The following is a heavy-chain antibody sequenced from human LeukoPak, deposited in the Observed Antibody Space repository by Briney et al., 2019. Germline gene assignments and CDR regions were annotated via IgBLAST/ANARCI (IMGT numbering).Heavy chain of an antibody. CDR3: ARSTPLLEEPFFDY. D-gene: IGHD3-3*01. J-gene: IGHJ4*02. CDR2: IYYSGST. CDR1: GGSISSSSYY. Sequence: PSETLSLTCTVSGGSISSSSYYWGWIRQPPGKGLGWIGSIYYSGSTYYNPSLKSRVTISVDTSKNQFSLKLSSVTAADTAVYYCARSTPLLEEPFFDYWGQGTLVTVSS. V-gene: IGHV4-39*01.